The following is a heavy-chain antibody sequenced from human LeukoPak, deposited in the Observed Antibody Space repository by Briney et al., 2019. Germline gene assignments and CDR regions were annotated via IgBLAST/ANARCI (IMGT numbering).Heavy chain of an antibody. CDR1: GYTFSGYD. D-gene: IGHD7-27*01. J-gene: IGHJ4*02. CDR2: INHNSSGK. V-gene: IGHV1-2*02. Sequence: ASVKVSCKASGYTFSGYDMHWVRQAPGQGLEWMGLINHNSSGKNYAQRVKGRVTMSRDTFIRTSYMEVNRLRLEDTAGYYCWKNSEGNWVFDYWGQGTLVTVSS. CDR3: WKNSEGNWVFDY.